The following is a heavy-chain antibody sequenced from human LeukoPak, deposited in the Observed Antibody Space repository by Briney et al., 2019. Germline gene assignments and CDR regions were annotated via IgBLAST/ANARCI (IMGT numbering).Heavy chain of an antibody. CDR3: AKGQLWSGVAYFDY. Sequence: GGSLRLSCAASGFSFSTISMNWVRQAPGKGLEWVSSITSDSIQIFYSDSVKGRFTISRDNAEKFLYLHMNSLRAEDTAVYYCAKGQLWSGVAYFDYWGQGTLATVSS. CDR1: GFSFSTIS. V-gene: IGHV3-21*04. D-gene: IGHD3-10*01. CDR2: ITSDSIQI. J-gene: IGHJ4*02.